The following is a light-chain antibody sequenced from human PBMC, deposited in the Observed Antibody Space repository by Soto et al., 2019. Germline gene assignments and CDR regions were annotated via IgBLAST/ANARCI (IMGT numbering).Light chain of an antibody. J-gene: IGKJ2*01. CDR3: QQDNNWPPIT. V-gene: IGKV3D-15*01. CDR2: RAS. CDR1: QSVSSN. Sequence: EIVMTQSPATLSVSPGERATLSCRASQSVSSNLAWYQQKPGQALRLLIYRASTRATGIPARFSGSGSGTEFTLTRSSLQSEDFAVYYCQQDNNWPPITFGQGTKLEIK.